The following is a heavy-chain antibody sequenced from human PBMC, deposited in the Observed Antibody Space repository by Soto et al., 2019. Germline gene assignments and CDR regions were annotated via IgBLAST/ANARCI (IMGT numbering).Heavy chain of an antibody. V-gene: IGHV1-69*01. CDR2: IIPIFGTA. CDR1: GGTFSSYA. CDR3: ASPTTVTSYYYYGMDV. J-gene: IGHJ6*02. Sequence: QVQLVQSGAEVKKPGSSVKVSCKASGGTFSSYAISWVRQAPGQGLEWMGGIIPIFGTANYAQKFQGRDTITADESTSTAYMELSSLRSEDTAVYYCASPTTVTSYYYYGMDVWGQGTTVTVSS. D-gene: IGHD4-17*01.